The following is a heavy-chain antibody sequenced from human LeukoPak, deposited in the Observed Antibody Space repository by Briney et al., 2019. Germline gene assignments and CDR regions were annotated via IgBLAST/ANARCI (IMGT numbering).Heavy chain of an antibody. D-gene: IGHD6-19*01. CDR2: IDPNSGGT. Sequence: ASVKVSCKASGYTFTSYDINWVRQATGQGLEWMGWIDPNSGGTYFAQKFQGRVTMTRDTSISTAYMQLGRLRSDDTAVYYCARDKNGSSGWYSFFDYWGQGTLVTVSS. CDR3: ARDKNGSSGWYSFFDY. J-gene: IGHJ4*02. V-gene: IGHV1-2*02. CDR1: GYTFTSYD.